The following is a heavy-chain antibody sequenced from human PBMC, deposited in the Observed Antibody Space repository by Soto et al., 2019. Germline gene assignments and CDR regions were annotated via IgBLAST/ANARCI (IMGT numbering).Heavy chain of an antibody. CDR1: GFIFSNYW. CDR2: ISNDGSIT. CDR3: AKDLAWNQGHY. Sequence: EVQLVESGGGLIPPGGSLRLSCEASGFIFSNYWMHWVRQTPGTGLVWVSRISNDGSITNYADSVKGRFTISRDNAKNTLYLQKNSLRAEDTAVYYCAKDLAWNQGHYWGQGALVTVSS. V-gene: IGHV3-74*01. D-gene: IGHD1-1*01. J-gene: IGHJ4*02.